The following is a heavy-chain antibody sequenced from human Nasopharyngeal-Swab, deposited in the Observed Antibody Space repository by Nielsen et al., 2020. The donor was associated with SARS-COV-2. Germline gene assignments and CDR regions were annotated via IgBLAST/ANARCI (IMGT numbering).Heavy chain of an antibody. CDR2: ISYDGSNK. J-gene: IGHJ4*02. CDR1: GFTFSSYA. Sequence: GGSLRLSCAASGFTFSSYAMHWVRQAPGKGLEWVAVISYDGSNKYYADSVKGRFTISRDNSKNTLYLQTNSLRAEDTAVYYCARDPGYGDYEIYWGQGTLVTVSS. CDR3: ARDPGYGDYEIY. D-gene: IGHD4-17*01. V-gene: IGHV3-30*04.